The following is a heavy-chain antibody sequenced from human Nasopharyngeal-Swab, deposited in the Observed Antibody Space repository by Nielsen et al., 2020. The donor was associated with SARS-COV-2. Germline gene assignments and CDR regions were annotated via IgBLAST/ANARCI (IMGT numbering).Heavy chain of an antibody. J-gene: IGHJ3*02. V-gene: IGHV1-46*01. CDR2: INPSGGQT. D-gene: IGHD2-2*01. Sequence: ASVKVSCKASGYTFRIYYMHWVRQAPGQGLEWMGLINPSGGQTTYAQKFQGRVTMTRDTSTSTVYMELSSLRSEDTAVYYCARDSDPATAGALDIWGQGTMVTVSS. CDR1: GYTFRIYY. CDR3: ARDSDPATAGALDI.